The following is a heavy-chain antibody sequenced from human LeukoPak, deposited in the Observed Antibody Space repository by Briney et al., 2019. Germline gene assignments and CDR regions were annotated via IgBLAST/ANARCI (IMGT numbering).Heavy chain of an antibody. Sequence: SGTLSLTCAVSGGSISSSNWWSWVRQPPGKGLEWIGEIYHSGSTNYNPSLKSRVTISVDKSKNQFSLKLSSVTVADTAVYYCARAKRGYSFYFDYWGQGTLVTVSS. CDR3: ARAKRGYSFYFDY. CDR1: GGSISSSNW. CDR2: IYHSGST. J-gene: IGHJ4*02. D-gene: IGHD5-18*01. V-gene: IGHV4-4*02.